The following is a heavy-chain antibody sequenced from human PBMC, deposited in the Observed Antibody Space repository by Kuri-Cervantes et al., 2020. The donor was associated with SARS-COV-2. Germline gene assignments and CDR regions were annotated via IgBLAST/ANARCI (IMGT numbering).Heavy chain of an antibody. CDR3: AKDEGSGWSGYYYYGMDV. J-gene: IGHJ6*02. CDR2: ISYDGSNK. V-gene: IGHV3-30*18. D-gene: IGHD6-19*01. CDR1: GFIFIDAW. Sequence: GGSLRLSCEASGFIFIDAWMNWVRQAPGKGLEWVAVISYDGSNKYYADSVKGRFTISRDNSKSTLYLQMNSLRAEDTAVYYCAKDEGSGWSGYYYYGMDVWGQGTTVTVSS.